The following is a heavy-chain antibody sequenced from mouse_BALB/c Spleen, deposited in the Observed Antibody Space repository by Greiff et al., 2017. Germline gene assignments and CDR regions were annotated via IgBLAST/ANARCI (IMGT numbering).Heavy chain of an antibody. J-gene: IGHJ2*01. CDR3: ARHGGNYFDY. Sequence: EVMLVESGGGLVKPGGSLKLSCAASGFTFSSYAMSWVRQTPEKRLEWVATISSGGSYTYYPDSVKGRFTISRDNAKNTLYLQMSSLKSEDTAMYYCARHGGNYFDYWGQGTTLTVAP. CDR1: GFTFSSYA. CDR2: ISSGGSYT. V-gene: IGHV5-9-3*01.